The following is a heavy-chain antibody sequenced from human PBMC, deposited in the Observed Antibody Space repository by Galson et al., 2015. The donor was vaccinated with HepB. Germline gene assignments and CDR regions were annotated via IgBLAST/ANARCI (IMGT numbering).Heavy chain of an antibody. CDR3: AREEGYCSGGSCYSGFSYFDY. CDR1: GYTFTSYA. Sequence: SVKVSCKASGYTFTSYAVHWVRQAPGQRLEWMGWINAGNGNTKYSQKFQGRVTITRDTSASTAYMELSSLRSEDTAVYYCAREEGYCSGGSCYSGFSYFDYWGQGTLVTVSS. V-gene: IGHV1-3*01. CDR2: INAGNGNT. J-gene: IGHJ4*02. D-gene: IGHD2-15*01.